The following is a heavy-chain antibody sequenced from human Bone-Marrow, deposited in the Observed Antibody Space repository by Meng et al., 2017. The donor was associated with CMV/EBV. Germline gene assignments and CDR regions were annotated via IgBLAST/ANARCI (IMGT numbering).Heavy chain of an antibody. V-gene: IGHV4-34*01. J-gene: IGHJ6*02. Sequence: SETLSLTCAVYGGSFSGYYWSWIRQPPGKGLEWIGKINHSGSTNYNPSLKSRVTISVDTSKNQFSLKLSSVTAADTAVYYCARGRGGSYYYYYGMDVWGQGTTVTVSS. CDR1: GGSFSGYY. D-gene: IGHD1-26*01. CDR2: INHSGST. CDR3: ARGRGGSYYYYYGMDV.